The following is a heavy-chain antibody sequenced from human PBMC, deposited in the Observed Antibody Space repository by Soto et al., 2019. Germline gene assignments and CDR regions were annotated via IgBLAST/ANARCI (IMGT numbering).Heavy chain of an antibody. Sequence: QVQLVESGGGVVQPGRSLRLSCAASGFTFSSYGMHWVRQAPGKGLEWVAVISYDGSNKYYADSVKGRFTISRDNSKNTXXLQMNSLRAEDTAVYYCAKEKVVAVPAALRYYFDYWGQGTLVTVSS. J-gene: IGHJ4*02. CDR3: AKEKVVAVPAALRYYFDY. D-gene: IGHD2-2*01. V-gene: IGHV3-30*18. CDR2: ISYDGSNK. CDR1: GFTFSSYG.